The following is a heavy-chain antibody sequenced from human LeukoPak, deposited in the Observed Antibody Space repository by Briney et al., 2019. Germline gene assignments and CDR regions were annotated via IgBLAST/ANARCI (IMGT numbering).Heavy chain of an antibody. Sequence: GGSLRLSCAASGFTFSSYSMNWVRQAPGKGLEWVSYISSSSSTIYYADSVKGRFTISRDNAKNSLYLQMNSLRAEDTAVYYCAREDLGYSSRWYPGHDAFDIWGQGTMVTVSS. CDR3: AREDLGYSSRWYPGHDAFDI. D-gene: IGHD6-13*01. V-gene: IGHV3-48*01. J-gene: IGHJ3*02. CDR2: ISSSSSTI. CDR1: GFTFSSYS.